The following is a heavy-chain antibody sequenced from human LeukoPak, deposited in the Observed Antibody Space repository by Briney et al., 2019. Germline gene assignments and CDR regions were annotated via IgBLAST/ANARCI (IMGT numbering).Heavy chain of an antibody. D-gene: IGHD3-16*01. V-gene: IGHV4-39*01. CDR3: ARHIEVYDYVWGSYLDY. CDR2: IYYSGST. CDR1: GCSISSSSYY. Sequence: SETLSLTCTVSGCSISSSSYYWGWIRQPPGKGLEWIGSIYYSGSTYYNPSLKSRVTISVDTSKNQFSLKLSSVTDADTAVYYCARHIEVYDYVWGSYLDYWGQGTLVTVSS. J-gene: IGHJ4*02.